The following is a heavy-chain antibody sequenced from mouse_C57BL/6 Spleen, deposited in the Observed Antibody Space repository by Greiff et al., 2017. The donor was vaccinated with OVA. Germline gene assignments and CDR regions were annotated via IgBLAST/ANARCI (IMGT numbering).Heavy chain of an antibody. Sequence: VKVEESGPGLVAPSQSLSITCTVSGFSLTSYAISWVRQPPGKGLEWLGVIWTGGGTNYNSALKSRLSISKDNSKSQVFLKMNCLQTDDTARYYCASLYYDYPMDYWCQGTSVTVSS. J-gene: IGHJ4*01. CDR1: GFSLTSYA. CDR3: ASLYYDYPMDY. D-gene: IGHD2-4*01. CDR2: IWTGGGT. V-gene: IGHV2-9-1*01.